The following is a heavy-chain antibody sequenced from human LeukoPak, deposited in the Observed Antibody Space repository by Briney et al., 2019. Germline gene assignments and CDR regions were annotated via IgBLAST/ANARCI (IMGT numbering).Heavy chain of an antibody. Sequence: GGSLRLSCAASGFTFSSYWMNWVRQAPGKGLVWVSRIASDGSSTTYADSVKGRFSISRDNAKNTLYLQMNSLRVVDTAVYYCARGRPHGNDYWGQGTLVTVSS. D-gene: IGHD4-23*01. CDR3: ARGRPHGNDY. CDR1: GFTFSSYW. CDR2: IASDGSST. J-gene: IGHJ4*02. V-gene: IGHV3-74*01.